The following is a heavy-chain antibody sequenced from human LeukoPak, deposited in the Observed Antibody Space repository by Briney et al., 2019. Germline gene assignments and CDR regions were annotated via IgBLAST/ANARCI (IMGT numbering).Heavy chain of an antibody. J-gene: IGHJ5*02. CDR2: INAGNGNT. Sequence: ASVKVSCKASGYTFTSYAMHWVRQAPGQRLEWMGWINAGNGNTKYSQKFQGRVTITRDTSASTAYMELSSLRSEDTAVYYCARDREQQLVSGWFDPWGQGTLVTVSS. CDR3: ARDREQQLVSGWFDP. V-gene: IGHV1-3*01. CDR1: GYTFTSYA. D-gene: IGHD6-13*01.